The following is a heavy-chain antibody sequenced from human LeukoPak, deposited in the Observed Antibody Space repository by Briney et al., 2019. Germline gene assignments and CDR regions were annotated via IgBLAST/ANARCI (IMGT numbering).Heavy chain of an antibody. CDR1: GGSISSYY. CDR2: IYYSGST. V-gene: IGHV4-59*12. D-gene: IGHD6-6*01. J-gene: IGHJ4*02. Sequence: PSETLSLTCTVSGGSISSYYWSWIRQPPGKGLEWIGYIYYSGSTNYNPSLKSRVTISVDTSKNQFSLKLSSVTAADTAVYYCARDLYSSSLIDYWGQGTLVTVSS. CDR3: ARDLYSSSLIDY.